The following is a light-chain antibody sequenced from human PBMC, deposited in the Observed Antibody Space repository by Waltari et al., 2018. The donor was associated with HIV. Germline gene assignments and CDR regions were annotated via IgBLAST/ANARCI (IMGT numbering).Light chain of an antibody. CDR2: FAS. CDR3: QQSYTTPRT. Sequence: DIEMTQSPSSLSASVGDRLTISFRASQDIGSYLNWYRHRPGTAPQLLIYFASNLQTGVPSRFRASGSGTEFSLSIDGLQRDDFATYFCQQSYTTPRTFGLGTEVE. J-gene: IGKJ1*01. CDR1: QDIGSY. V-gene: IGKV1-39*01.